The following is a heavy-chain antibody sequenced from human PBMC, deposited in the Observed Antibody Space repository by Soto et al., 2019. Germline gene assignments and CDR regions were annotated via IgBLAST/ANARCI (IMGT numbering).Heavy chain of an antibody. J-gene: IGHJ6*02. D-gene: IGHD2-2*01. CDR2: INPNSGGT. CDR1: GYTFTGYY. V-gene: IGHV1-2*04. Sequence: ASVKVSCKASGYTFTGYYMHWVRQAPGQGLEWMGWINPNSGGTNYAQKFQGWVTMTRDTSISTAYMELSRLRSDDTAVYYCARDRADIVVVPARYGMDVWGQGTTVTVSS. CDR3: ARDRADIVVVPARYGMDV.